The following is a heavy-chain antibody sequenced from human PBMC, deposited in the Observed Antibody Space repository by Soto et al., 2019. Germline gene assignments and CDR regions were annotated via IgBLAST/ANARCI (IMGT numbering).Heavy chain of an antibody. CDR3: ASSSTTVTTLDY. CDR2: IYHSGST. CDR1: GGSISSGGYS. Sequence: QLQLQESGSGLVKPSQTLSLTCAVSGGSISSGGYSWSWIRQPPGKGLEWVGYIYHSGSTYYNPSLKSRVTISVDRSKNQFSLKLSSVTAADTAVYFCASSSTTVTTLDYWGQGTLVTVSS. D-gene: IGHD1-1*01. J-gene: IGHJ4*02. V-gene: IGHV4-30-2*01.